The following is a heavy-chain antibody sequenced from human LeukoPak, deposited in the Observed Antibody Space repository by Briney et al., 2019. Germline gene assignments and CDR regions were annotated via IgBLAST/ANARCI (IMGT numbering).Heavy chain of an antibody. D-gene: IGHD6-25*01. J-gene: IGHJ3*02. CDR1: GFTFSSYS. Sequence: GGSLRLSCAASGFTFSSYSMNWVRQAPGKGLEWVSSISSSSSYIHYADSVKGRFTISRDNAKNSLYLQMNSLRAEDTAVYYCARDLRLGLGSRAFDIWGQGTMVTVSS. CDR2: ISSSSSYI. V-gene: IGHV3-21*01. CDR3: ARDLRLGLGSRAFDI.